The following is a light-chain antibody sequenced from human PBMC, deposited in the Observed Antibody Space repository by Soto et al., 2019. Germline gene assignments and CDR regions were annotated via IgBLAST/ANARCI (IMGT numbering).Light chain of an antibody. CDR2: DAS. CDR3: QQRSKWPFT. CDR1: QSVSSY. V-gene: IGKV3-11*01. Sequence: PGARATLSCRASQSVSSYLAWFQQKPGQAPRLLIYDASKRATGIPARFSGSGSGTDFTLTISSLEPEDFAVYYCQQRSKWPFTFGPGTKVDIK. J-gene: IGKJ3*01.